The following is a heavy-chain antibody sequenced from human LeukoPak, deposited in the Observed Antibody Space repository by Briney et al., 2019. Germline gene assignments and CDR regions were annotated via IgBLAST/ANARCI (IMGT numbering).Heavy chain of an antibody. CDR3: ARDYYGSGSYSPADY. CDR1: GGTFSSYT. CDR2: ISAYNGNT. D-gene: IGHD3-10*01. V-gene: IGHV1-18*01. Sequence: ASVKVSCKASGGTFSSYTISWVRQAPGQGLEWMGWISAYNGNTNYAQKLQGRVTMTTDTSTSTAYMELRSLRSDDTAVYYCARDYYGSGSYSPADYWGQGTLVTVSS. J-gene: IGHJ4*02.